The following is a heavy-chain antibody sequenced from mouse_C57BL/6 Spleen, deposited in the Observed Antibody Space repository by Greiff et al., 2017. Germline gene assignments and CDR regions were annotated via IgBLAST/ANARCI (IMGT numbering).Heavy chain of an antibody. Sequence: QVQLKQPGAELVMPGASVKLSCKASGYTFTSYWMHWVKQRPGQGLEWIGEIDPSDSYTNYNQKFKGKSTLTVDKSSSTAYMQLSSLTSEDSAVYYCARTMMVTSAWFAYWGQGTLVTVSA. CDR2: IDPSDSYT. CDR3: ARTMMVTSAWFAY. V-gene: IGHV1-69*01. J-gene: IGHJ3*01. CDR1: GYTFTSYW. D-gene: IGHD2-3*01.